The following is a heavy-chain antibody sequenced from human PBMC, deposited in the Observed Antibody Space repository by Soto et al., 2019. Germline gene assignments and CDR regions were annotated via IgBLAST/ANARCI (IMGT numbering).Heavy chain of an antibody. CDR2: INHSGST. CDR3: ARGGLAARFYYYYGMDV. Sequence: SETLSLTCAVYGGSFSGYYWSWIRQPPGKGLEWIGEINHSGSTNYNPSLKSRVTISVDTSKNQFSLKLSSVTAADTAVYYCARGGLAARFYYYYGMDVWGQGTTVTVS. D-gene: IGHD6-6*01. V-gene: IGHV4-34*01. CDR1: GGSFSGYY. J-gene: IGHJ6*02.